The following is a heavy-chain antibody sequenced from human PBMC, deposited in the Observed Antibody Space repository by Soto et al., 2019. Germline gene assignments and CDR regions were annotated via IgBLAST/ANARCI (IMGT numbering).Heavy chain of an antibody. CDR2: IRSKANSYAT. Sequence: GGSLRLSCAASGFTFSGSAMHWVRQASGKGLEWVGRIRSKANSYATAYAASVKGRFTISRDDSKNTAYLQMNSLKTEDTAVYYCTRQVGIRDSSGWYSYWGQGTLVTVSS. CDR1: GFTFSGSA. J-gene: IGHJ4*02. V-gene: IGHV3-73*01. CDR3: TRQVGIRDSSGWYSY. D-gene: IGHD6-19*01.